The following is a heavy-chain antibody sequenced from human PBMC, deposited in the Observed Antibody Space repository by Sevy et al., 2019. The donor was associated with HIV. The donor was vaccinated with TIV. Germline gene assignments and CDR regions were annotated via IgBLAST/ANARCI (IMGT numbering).Heavy chain of an antibody. J-gene: IGHJ4*02. CDR3: AKDVRFLEWLLNSGNYFDY. CDR2: IRYDGSNK. CDR1: GFTFSSYG. D-gene: IGHD3-3*01. V-gene: IGHV3-30*02. Sequence: GGSLRLSCAASGFTFSSYGMHWVRQAPGKGLEWVAFIRYDGSNKYYPDSVKGRFTISRDNSKNTLYLQMNSLRAEDTAVYYCAKDVRFLEWLLNSGNYFDYWGQGTLVTVSS.